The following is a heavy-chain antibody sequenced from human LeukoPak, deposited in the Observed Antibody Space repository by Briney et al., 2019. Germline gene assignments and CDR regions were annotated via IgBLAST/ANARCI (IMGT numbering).Heavy chain of an antibody. CDR1: GGPISTHY. V-gene: IGHV4-59*11. J-gene: IGHJ6*03. CDR3: ARGATFRGTYYMDV. D-gene: IGHD3-10*01. Sequence: SETLSLTCIVSGGPISTHYWIWSRQPPGKGLEWIGYNDYSGSTNYNPSLKSRVTISVDTSKNHFSLKLNSVTAADTAVYYCARGATFRGTYYMDVWGKGTTVTVSS. CDR2: NDYSGST.